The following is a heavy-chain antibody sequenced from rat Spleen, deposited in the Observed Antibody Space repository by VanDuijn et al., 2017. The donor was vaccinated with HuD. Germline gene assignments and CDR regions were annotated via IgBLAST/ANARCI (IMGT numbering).Heavy chain of an antibody. CDR3: ARQGATLYVMDA. D-gene: IGHD1-3*01. J-gene: IGHJ4*01. CDR2: ISYEGSGT. Sequence: DYYMAWVRQAPKKGLEWVASISYEGSGTFYRDSVKGRFTISRDNAKSTLYLQMDSLRSEDTATYYCARQGATLYVMDAWGQGASVTVSS. CDR1: DYY. V-gene: IGHV5-7*01.